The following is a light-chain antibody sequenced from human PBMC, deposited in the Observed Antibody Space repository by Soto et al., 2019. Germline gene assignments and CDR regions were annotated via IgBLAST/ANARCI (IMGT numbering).Light chain of an antibody. CDR1: QSISSW. CDR2: DAS. CDR3: QQDNRYRWT. Sequence: DLQMTQSPSTLSASVGDRVTITCRASQSISSWLAWYQQKPGKAPKLLLYDASSLESGVPSRFGGRGSGTEFTRTISSLQPDELATQYCQQDNRYRWTGGQGTKVEIK. V-gene: IGKV1-5*01. J-gene: IGKJ1*01.